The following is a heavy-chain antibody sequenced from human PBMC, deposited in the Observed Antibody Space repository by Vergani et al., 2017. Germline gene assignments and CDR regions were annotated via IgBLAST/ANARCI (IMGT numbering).Heavy chain of an antibody. D-gene: IGHD3-3*01. V-gene: IGHV3-9*01. CDR1: GFPFDDYA. CDR2: ISWNSGSI. Sequence: EVQLVESGGGLVQPGRSLRLSCAASGFPFDDYAMHWVRQAPGKGLEWVSGISWNSGSICYADSVKGRFTISRDNAKNSLYLQMNSLRAEDTALYYCAKDKTCPDYCFDYWGQGTLVTVSS. CDR3: AKDKTCPDYCFDY. J-gene: IGHJ4*02.